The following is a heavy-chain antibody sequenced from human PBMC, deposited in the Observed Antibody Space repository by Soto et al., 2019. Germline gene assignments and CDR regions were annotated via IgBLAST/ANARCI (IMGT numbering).Heavy chain of an antibody. CDR3: ARPGIAVAGLSYYYYYMDV. D-gene: IGHD6-19*01. V-gene: IGHV4-34*01. Sequence: SETLSRTCAVYGGSFSGYYRSWIRQPPGKGLEWIGEINHSRSTNYNPSLKSRVTISVDTSKNQFSLKLSSVTAADTAVYYCARPGIAVAGLSYYYYYMDVWGKGTTVTVSS. CDR1: GGSFSGYY. J-gene: IGHJ6*03. CDR2: INHSRST.